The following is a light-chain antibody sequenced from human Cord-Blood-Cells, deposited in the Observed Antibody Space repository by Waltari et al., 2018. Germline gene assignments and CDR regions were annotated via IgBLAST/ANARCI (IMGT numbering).Light chain of an antibody. CDR1: QSISSY. V-gene: IGKV1-39*01. J-gene: IGKJ1*01. CDR2: AAS. Sequence: DIQMTQSPSSLSASVGDRVTITCRASQSISSYLNWYQQKPGKAPKLLIYAASSLQSGVRSRFSGSGSGTDFTLTISSLQPEDFATYYCQQSYSTTWTFGQGTKVEIK. CDR3: QQSYSTTWT.